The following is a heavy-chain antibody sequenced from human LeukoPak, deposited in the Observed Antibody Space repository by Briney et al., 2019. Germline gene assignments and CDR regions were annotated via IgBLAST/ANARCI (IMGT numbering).Heavy chain of an antibody. CDR2: SYLGGNT. V-gene: IGHV3-53*01. CDR1: GFTVSSNY. CDR3: ARGARSCSSTRCYAYYFDY. J-gene: IGHJ4*02. Sequence: AGSLRLSCAASGFTVSSNYMTWVRQAPGKGLEWVSISYLGGNTYYLDSVKGRFTISTDNSKNTLHLQMNSLRAEDTAVYYCARGARSCSSTRCYAYYFDYWGQGTLVTVSS. D-gene: IGHD2-2*01.